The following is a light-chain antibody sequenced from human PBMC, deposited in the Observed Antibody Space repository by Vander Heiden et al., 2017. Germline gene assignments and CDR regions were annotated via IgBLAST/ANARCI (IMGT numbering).Light chain of an antibody. Sequence: EIVLTQSPGTLSLSPGERATLSCRASQSVSSSYLAWYQQKPGQAPRLLIYGASSRATGIPDRFSGSGSGTVFTLTISRLEPEDFAVYYCQQYGSSPQWTFGQGTKVEIK. V-gene: IGKV3-20*01. J-gene: IGKJ1*01. CDR2: GAS. CDR3: QQYGSSPQWT. CDR1: QSVSSSY.